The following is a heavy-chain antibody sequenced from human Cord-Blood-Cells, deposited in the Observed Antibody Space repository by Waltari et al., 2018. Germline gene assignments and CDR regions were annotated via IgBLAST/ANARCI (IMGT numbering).Heavy chain of an antibody. CDR3: ATPGIAAAGWLGAFDI. V-gene: IGHV5-51*01. D-gene: IGHD6-13*01. J-gene: IGHJ3*02. CDR2: IYPGESDT. CDR1: GDSFTSSS. Sequence: EAQLVQSGAVMKKHGESLKLHCTGAGDSFTSSSIGWVRQVSGKGLEWMGIIYPGESDTRYSPSFQGQVTISADKSISTAYLQWSSLKASDTAMYYCATPGIAAAGWLGAFDIWGQGTMVTVSS.